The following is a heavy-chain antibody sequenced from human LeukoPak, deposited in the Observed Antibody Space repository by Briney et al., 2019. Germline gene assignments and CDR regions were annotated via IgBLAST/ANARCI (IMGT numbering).Heavy chain of an antibody. Sequence: PGGSLRLSCATSGFTFSSSAMYWVRQAPGKGLEWVSAISGSGDSPYYADSMKGRFTISKDNSKNTVYLQMSSLRVDDTAVYYCAKAASSSWPSYYYGMDVWGQGTTVTVSS. D-gene: IGHD6-13*01. CDR3: AKAASSSWPSYYYGMDV. CDR1: GFTFSSSA. J-gene: IGHJ6*02. CDR2: ISGSGDSP. V-gene: IGHV3-23*01.